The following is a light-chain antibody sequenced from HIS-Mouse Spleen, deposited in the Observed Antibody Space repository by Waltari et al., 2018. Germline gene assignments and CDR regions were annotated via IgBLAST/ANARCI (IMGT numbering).Light chain of an antibody. V-gene: IGLV3-10*01. CDR3: YSTDSSGNHRV. J-gene: IGLJ2*01. CDR1: ALPKKY. Sequence: SYELTQPPSVSVSPGQTARITCSGDALPKKYAYWYQQKSGQAPVLVIYEDSKRPSGVPGGFSGSSSGTMATSTISGAQVEDEADYYCYSTDSSGNHRVFGGGTKLTVL. CDR2: EDS.